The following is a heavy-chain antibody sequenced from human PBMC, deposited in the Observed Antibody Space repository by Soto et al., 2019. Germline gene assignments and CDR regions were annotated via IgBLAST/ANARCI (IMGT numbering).Heavy chain of an antibody. CDR1: GGSFSGYY. CDR3: ARDNGMVRGVIWYFDY. Sequence: QVQLQQWGAGLLKPSETLSLTCAVYGGSFSGYYWSWIRQPPGKGLEWIGEINDSGSTNYNPSLKSRVTISVDRSKNQFSLKLSSVTAADTAVYYCARDNGMVRGVIWYFDYWGQGTLVTVSS. V-gene: IGHV4-34*01. D-gene: IGHD3-10*01. J-gene: IGHJ4*02. CDR2: INDSGST.